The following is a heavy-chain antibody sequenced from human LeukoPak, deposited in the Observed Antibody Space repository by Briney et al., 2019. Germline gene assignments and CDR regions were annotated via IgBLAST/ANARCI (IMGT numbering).Heavy chain of an antibody. CDR1: GFTFSNAW. V-gene: IGHV3-15*01. CDR3: TTYDFWSVSYAFDI. D-gene: IGHD3-3*01. J-gene: IGHJ3*02. CDR2: LKSKTDGGTT. Sequence: GGSLRLSCAASGFTFSNAWMSWVRQAPGKGLEWVGRLKSKTDGGTTDYAAPVKGRFTISRDDSKNTLYLQMNSLKTEDTAVYYCTTYDFWSVSYAFDIWGQGTMVTVSS.